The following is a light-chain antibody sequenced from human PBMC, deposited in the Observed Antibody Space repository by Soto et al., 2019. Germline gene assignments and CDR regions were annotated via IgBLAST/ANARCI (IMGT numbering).Light chain of an antibody. V-gene: IGLV1-47*01. CDR3: AAWDDSPSGPWV. Sequence: QAVVTQPPSASGTPGQRVTISCSGSTSNIASKYVHWYQQVPGTAPKLLIYRNHQRPSGVPDRFSGSKSGTSASLAISGLRSEDEAEYYCAAWDDSPSGPWVFGGGTKVTVL. CDR1: TSNIASKY. J-gene: IGLJ3*02. CDR2: RNH.